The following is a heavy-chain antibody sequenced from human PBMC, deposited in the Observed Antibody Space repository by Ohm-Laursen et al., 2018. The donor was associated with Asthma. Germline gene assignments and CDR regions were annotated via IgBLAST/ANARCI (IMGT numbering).Heavy chain of an antibody. V-gene: IGHV3-33*06. CDR3: AKALYYDFWSGYSNWFDP. CDR1: GFTFSSYG. D-gene: IGHD3-3*01. Sequence: SLRLSCTASGFTFSSYGMHWVRQAPGKGLEWVAVIWYDGSNKYYADFVKGRFTISRDNSKNTLYLQMTSLRAEDTAVYYCAKALYYDFWSGYSNWFDPWGQGTLVTVSS. CDR2: IWYDGSNK. J-gene: IGHJ5*02.